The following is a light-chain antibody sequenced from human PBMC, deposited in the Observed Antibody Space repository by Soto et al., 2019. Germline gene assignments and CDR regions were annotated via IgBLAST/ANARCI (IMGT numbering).Light chain of an antibody. J-gene: IGKJ1*01. V-gene: IGKV1-5*01. CDR1: QSISSW. CDR3: QQYDSVLGT. Sequence: DIKMTQSPSTLSASVGDRVTITFRASQSISSWLAWYQQKPGKAPKLLIYDASSLESGVPSRFSGSGSGTEFTLTISSLQPDDFATYYCQQYDSVLGTFGPGTKVDIK. CDR2: DAS.